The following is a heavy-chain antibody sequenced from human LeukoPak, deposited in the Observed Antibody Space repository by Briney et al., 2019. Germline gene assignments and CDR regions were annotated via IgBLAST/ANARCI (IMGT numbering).Heavy chain of an antibody. Sequence: SETLSLTCAVYGGSFSGYYWSWIRQPPGKGLEWIGEINHSGSTNYNPSLKSRVTISVDTSKNQFSLKLSSVTAADTAVYYCARGRPAARPYYYYYYGMDGWGQGTTVTVSS. CDR2: INHSGST. J-gene: IGHJ6*02. D-gene: IGHD6-6*01. CDR1: GGSFSGYY. V-gene: IGHV4-34*01. CDR3: ARGRPAARPYYYYYYGMDG.